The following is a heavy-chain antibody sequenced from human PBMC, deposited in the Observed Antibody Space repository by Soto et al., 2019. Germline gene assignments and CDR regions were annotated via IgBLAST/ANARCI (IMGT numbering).Heavy chain of an antibody. D-gene: IGHD1-7*01. CDR1: GFTFSSYS. V-gene: IGHV3-48*01. Sequence: PGGSLRLSCAAAGFTFSSYSMNWVRQAPGKGLEWVSYISSSSSTIYYADSVKGRFTISRDNAKNSLYLQMNSLRAEDTAVYYCARDEDNWNSPPWFDPWGQGTLVTVSS. CDR2: ISSSSSTI. CDR3: ARDEDNWNSPPWFDP. J-gene: IGHJ5*02.